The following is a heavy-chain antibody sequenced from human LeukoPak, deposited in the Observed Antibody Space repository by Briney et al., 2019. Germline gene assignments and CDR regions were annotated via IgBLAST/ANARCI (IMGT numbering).Heavy chain of an antibody. CDR3: ARAPMIVVVTHKDHPDFDY. CDR1: GYTFTSYG. V-gene: IGHV1-18*01. J-gene: IGHJ4*02. D-gene: IGHD3-22*01. CDR2: ISAYNGNT. Sequence: GASVKVSCKASGYTFTSYGISWVRQAPGQGLEWMGWISAYNGNTNYAQKLQGRVTMTTDTSTSTAYMDLRSLRSDDTAVYYCARAPMIVVVTHKDHPDFDYWGQGTLVTVSS.